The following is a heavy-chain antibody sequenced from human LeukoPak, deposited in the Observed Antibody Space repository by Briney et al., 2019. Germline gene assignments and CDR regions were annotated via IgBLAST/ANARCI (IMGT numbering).Heavy chain of an antibody. Sequence: ASVKVSCKASGYTFAGYYIHWVRQAPGQGLEWMGWINPNSGDTNYAQKFQGRGTMTRDTSINTGYMELSRLRSDDTAVYYCAGSESGTAAADFDFWGQGTLVTVSS. V-gene: IGHV1-2*02. CDR2: INPNSGDT. J-gene: IGHJ4*02. CDR3: AGSESGTAAADFDF. D-gene: IGHD6-13*01. CDR1: GYTFAGYY.